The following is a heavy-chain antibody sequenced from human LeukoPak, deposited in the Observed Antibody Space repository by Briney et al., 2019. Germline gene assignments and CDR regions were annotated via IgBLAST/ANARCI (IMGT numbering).Heavy chain of an antibody. V-gene: IGHV1-2*07. J-gene: IGHJ4*02. CDR2: IHPYTGDI. Sequence: ASVRVSCKALGYAFSDHHVQWVRQAPGQGLEWMGWIHPYTGDIRYGHEFQGRLTLTWDTSISTAYLELNELTSDDTAMYYCSSHYGPGPVWGQGTLVTASS. D-gene: IGHD3-10*01. CDR1: GYAFSDHH. CDR3: SSHYGPGPV.